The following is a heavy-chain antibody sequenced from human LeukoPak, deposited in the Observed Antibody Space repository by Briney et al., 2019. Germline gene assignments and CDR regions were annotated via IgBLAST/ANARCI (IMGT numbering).Heavy chain of an antibody. CDR2: INHSGST. CDR3: ARASGVFGVVYYFDY. J-gene: IGHJ4*02. V-gene: IGHV4-34*01. CDR1: GGSFSGYY. D-gene: IGHD3-3*01. Sequence: PSETLSLTCAVYGGSFSGYYWSWISQPPGKGLEWIEEINHSGSTNYNPSLKSRVTISVDTSKSQFSLKLSSVTAADTAVYYCARASGVFGVVYYFDYWGQGTLVTVSS.